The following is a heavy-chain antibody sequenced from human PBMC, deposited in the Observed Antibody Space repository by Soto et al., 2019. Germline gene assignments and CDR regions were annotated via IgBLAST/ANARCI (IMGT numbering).Heavy chain of an antibody. J-gene: IGHJ1*01. V-gene: IGHV2-5*02. Sequence: SGPTLVNPTQTLTLTCTFSGFSLSTSGVGVGWIRQPPGKALEWLGIIYWDDDKRYSPSLKSRLTITKDTSKNQVVLTMTNMDPVDTATYYCAHLTYYYDSSGYYSRAEYFQHWGQGTLVTVSS. CDR3: AHLTYYYDSSGYYSRAEYFQH. CDR2: IYWDDDK. CDR1: GFSLSTSGVG. D-gene: IGHD3-22*01.